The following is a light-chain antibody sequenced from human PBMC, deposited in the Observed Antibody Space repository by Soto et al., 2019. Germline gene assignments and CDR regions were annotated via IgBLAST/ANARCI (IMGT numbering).Light chain of an antibody. CDR2: AAS. J-gene: IGKJ1*01. CDR3: NHSYSDPWT. Sequence: DIQVTQSPSSLSASVGDRVTITCRASQSISRYLNWYRQRPGRAPNLLIYAASNLQSGVPSRFSGSGSGTDFTLTISSLKPGDCATDYCNHSYSDPWTFGQETKVQIK. CDR1: QSISRY. V-gene: IGKV1-39*01.